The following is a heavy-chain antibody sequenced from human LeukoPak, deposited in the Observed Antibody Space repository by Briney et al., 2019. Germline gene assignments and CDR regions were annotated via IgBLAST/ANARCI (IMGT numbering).Heavy chain of an antibody. CDR2: IIPILGIA. J-gene: IGHJ4*02. Sequence: ASVKVSCKASGGTFSSYAISWVRQAPGQGLEWMGRIIPILGIANYAQKFQGRVTITADKSTSTAYMELSSLRSEDTAVYYCARGEGYYDSSGYYSPHDYWGQGTLVTVSS. V-gene: IGHV1-69*04. CDR1: GGTFSSYA. D-gene: IGHD3-22*01. CDR3: ARGEGYYDSSGYYSPHDY.